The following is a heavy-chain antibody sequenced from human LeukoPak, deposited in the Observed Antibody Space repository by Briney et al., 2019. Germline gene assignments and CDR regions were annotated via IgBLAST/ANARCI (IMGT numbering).Heavy chain of an antibody. CDR2: IYYSGST. CDR3: ARVDGYNHAFDI. D-gene: IGHD5-24*01. J-gene: IGHJ3*02. Sequence: SETLSLTCTVPGGSISSHYWSWIRQPPGKGLEWIGYIYYSGSTNYNPSLKSRVTISVDTSKNQFSLKLSSVTAADTAVYYCARVDGYNHAFDIWGQGTMVTVSS. V-gene: IGHV4-59*11. CDR1: GGSISSHY.